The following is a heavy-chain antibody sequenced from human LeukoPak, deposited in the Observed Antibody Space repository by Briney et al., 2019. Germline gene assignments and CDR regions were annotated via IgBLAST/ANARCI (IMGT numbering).Heavy chain of an antibody. CDR1: GFTFSSYA. CDR2: ISGSGGST. CDR3: AIAGREDYGGSRHPNYYYYYMDV. D-gene: IGHD4-23*01. Sequence: HPGGSLRLSCAASGFTFSSYAMSWVRQAPGKGLEWVSAISGSGGSTYYADSVKGRFTISRDNSKNTLYLQMNSLRAEDTAVYYCAIAGREDYGGSRHPNYYYYYMDVWGKGTTVTVSS. V-gene: IGHV3-23*01. J-gene: IGHJ6*03.